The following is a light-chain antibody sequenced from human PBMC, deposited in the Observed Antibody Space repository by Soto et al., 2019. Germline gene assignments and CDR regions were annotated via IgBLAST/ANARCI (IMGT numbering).Light chain of an antibody. Sequence: QSALTQPRSVSGSPGQSVTISCTGTSSDVGLYNYVSWYQQHPGKAPKVMIYDVSERPSGVPDRFSGSKSGDTASLTISGLQAEDEADYYCCSYAGRPRYVFGTGTKLTVL. CDR1: SSDVGLYNY. J-gene: IGLJ1*01. CDR3: CSYAGRPRYV. CDR2: DVS. V-gene: IGLV2-11*01.